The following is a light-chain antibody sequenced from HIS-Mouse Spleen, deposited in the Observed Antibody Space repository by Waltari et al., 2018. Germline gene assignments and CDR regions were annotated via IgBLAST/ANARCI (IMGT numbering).Light chain of an antibody. J-gene: IGKJ1*01. CDR3: QQLNSYPPT. CDR2: AAS. V-gene: IGKV1-9*01. CDR1: QGISSY. Sequence: DIQLTQSPSFLSASVGDRVTITCRASQGISSYLAWYQQKPGKAPKLLIYAASTLQSGVQSRFSGSGSGTEFTLTISSLQPEDFATYDCQQLNSYPPTFGQGTKVEIK.